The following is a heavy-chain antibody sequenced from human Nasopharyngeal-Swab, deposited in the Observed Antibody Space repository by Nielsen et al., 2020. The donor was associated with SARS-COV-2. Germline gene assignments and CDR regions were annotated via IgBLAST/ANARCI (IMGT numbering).Heavy chain of an antibody. CDR1: GDSISPNY. J-gene: IGHJ6*02. V-gene: IGHV4-59*01. CDR2: IYYTGSA. D-gene: IGHD3/OR15-3a*01. CDR3: ARWVPFRRGTGRPSFYYFGMDV. Sequence: SETLSLTCTVSGDSISPNYWSWIRQSPGKRLEWIGDIYYTGSADYSPSLRTRVTISVDRSKNRFSRELTSVTTADPAVYYCARWVPFRRGTGRPSFYYFGMDVWGQGTTVTVSS.